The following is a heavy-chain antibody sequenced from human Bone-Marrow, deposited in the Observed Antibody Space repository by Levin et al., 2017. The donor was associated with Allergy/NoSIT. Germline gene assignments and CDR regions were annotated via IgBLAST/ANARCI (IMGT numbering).Heavy chain of an antibody. CDR2: LSGSGGST. CDR1: GFTFSRYG. V-gene: IGHV3-23*01. D-gene: IGHD6-19*01. Sequence: SCAASGFTFSRYGMSWVRQAPGKGLAWVSALSGSGGSTYYADSVKGGSTVSRDNSKNTLFLQMNSLRGEDTAVYYWANDRGWYGDAFDTWGQGTMVTVS. CDR3: ANDRGWYGDAFDT. J-gene: IGHJ3*02.